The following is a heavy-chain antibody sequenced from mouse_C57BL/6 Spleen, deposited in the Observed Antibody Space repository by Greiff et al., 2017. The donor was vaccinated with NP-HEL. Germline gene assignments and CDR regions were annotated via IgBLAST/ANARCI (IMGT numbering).Heavy chain of an antibody. Sequence: VQLQQPGASVKMSCKASGYTFTSYWITWVKQRPGQGLEWIGDIYPGSGSTKYNEKFKSKSTLTVDTSSSTAYMQLSSLTSEDSAVYYCARCYGSSSAWFAYWGQGTLVTVSA. CDR1: GYTFTSYW. D-gene: IGHD1-1*01. J-gene: IGHJ3*01. CDR3: ARCYGSSSAWFAY. V-gene: IGHV1-55*01. CDR2: IYPGSGST.